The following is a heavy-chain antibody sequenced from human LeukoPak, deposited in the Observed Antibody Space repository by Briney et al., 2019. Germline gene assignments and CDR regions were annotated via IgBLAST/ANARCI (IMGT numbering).Heavy chain of an antibody. J-gene: IGHJ6*03. CDR2: IYPGDSDT. V-gene: IGHV5-51*01. Sequence: GESLKISCKGSGYSFTSYWIGWVRQMPGKGLEWMGIIYPGDSDTRYSPSFQGQVTISADKSISTAYLQWSSLKASDTAMYYCARHGPGGASARRNYYYYMDVWGKGTTVTVSS. D-gene: IGHD3-16*01. CDR3: ARHGPGGASARRNYYYYMDV. CDR1: GYSFTSYW.